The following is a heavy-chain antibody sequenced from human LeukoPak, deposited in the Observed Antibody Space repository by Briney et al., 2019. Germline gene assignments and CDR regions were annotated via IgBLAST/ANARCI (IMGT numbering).Heavy chain of an antibody. V-gene: IGHV1-69*01. D-gene: IGHD2-8*01. J-gene: IGHJ6*02. Sequence: SVKVSCKASGGTFSSYAISWVRQAPGQGLEWMGGIIPIFGTANYAQKFQGRVTITADESTSTAYMELSSLRSEDTAVYYCARGEGSPTGYCTNGVCHYYYYGMDVWGQGTTVTVSS. CDR2: IIPIFGTA. CDR1: GGTFSSYA. CDR3: ARGEGSPTGYCTNGVCHYYYYGMDV.